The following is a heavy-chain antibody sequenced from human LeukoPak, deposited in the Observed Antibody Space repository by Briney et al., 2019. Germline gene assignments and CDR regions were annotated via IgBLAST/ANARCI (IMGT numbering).Heavy chain of an antibody. CDR1: GFTFSSYA. V-gene: IGHV3-30-3*01. J-gene: IGHJ2*01. D-gene: IGHD4-17*01. CDR3: ARDGLDDYGDYLPHRYFDL. Sequence: GGSLRLSCAASGFTFSSYAMHWVRQAPGKGLEWVAVISYDGSNKYYADSVKGRFTISRDNSKNTLYLQMNSLRSEDTAVYYCARDGLDDYGDYLPHRYFDLWGRGTLVTVSS. CDR2: ISYDGSNK.